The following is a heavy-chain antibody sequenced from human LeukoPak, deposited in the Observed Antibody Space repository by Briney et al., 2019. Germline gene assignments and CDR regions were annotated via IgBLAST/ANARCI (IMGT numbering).Heavy chain of an antibody. CDR3: AADPYYYGSGNYYYGMDV. CDR1: GFTFTSSA. D-gene: IGHD3-10*01. J-gene: IGHJ6*02. CDR2: IVVGSGNT. Sequence: ASVKVSCKASGFTFTSSAMQWVRQARGQRLEGIGWIVVGSGNTNYAQKFQERVTITRDMSTSTAYMELSSLRSEDTAVYYCAADPYYYGSGNYYYGMDVWGQGTTVTVSS. V-gene: IGHV1-58*02.